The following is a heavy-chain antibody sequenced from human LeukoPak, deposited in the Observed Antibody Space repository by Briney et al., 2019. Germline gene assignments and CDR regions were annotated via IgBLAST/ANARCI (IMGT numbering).Heavy chain of an antibody. D-gene: IGHD3-3*01. J-gene: IGHJ4*02. CDR2: ISSSGSTI. Sequence: PGGSLRLSCAASGFTFSDYYMSWIRQAPGKGLEWVSYISSSGSTIYYADSVKGRFTISRDNAKNSLYLQMNSLRAEDTAVYYCAGDGLDFWSGYYFDYWGQGTLVTVSS. CDR3: AGDGLDFWSGYYFDY. V-gene: IGHV3-11*01. CDR1: GFTFSDYY.